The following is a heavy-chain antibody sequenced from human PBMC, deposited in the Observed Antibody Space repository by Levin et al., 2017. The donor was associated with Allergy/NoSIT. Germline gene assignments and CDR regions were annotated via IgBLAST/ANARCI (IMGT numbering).Heavy chain of an antibody. CDR2: ISWEGGST. D-gene: IGHD6-6*01. J-gene: IGHJ6*02. V-gene: IGHV3-43D*04. Sequence: GGSLRLSCAASGFSFDDYAMHWVRQAPGKGLEWVSLISWEGGSTYYADSVKGRFTISRDNSKNSLYLQMNSLRAEDTAHYYCAKDLTPSILARQHYYYAMDVWGQGTTVTVSS. CDR3: AKDLTPSILARQHYYYAMDV. CDR1: GFSFDDYA.